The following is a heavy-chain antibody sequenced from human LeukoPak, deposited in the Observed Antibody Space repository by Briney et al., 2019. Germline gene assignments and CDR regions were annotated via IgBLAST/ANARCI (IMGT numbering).Heavy chain of an antibody. Sequence: GGSLRLSCAASGFTFSSYWMSWVRQAPGKGLEWVANIKQDGSETYYMDSVKGRFTISRDNAKTSLYLQMNSLRAEDTAVYYCARDLSGVAGYTYGRGIDYWGQGTLVTVSS. CDR3: ARDLSGVAGYTYGRGIDY. CDR2: IKQDGSET. V-gene: IGHV3-7*01. D-gene: IGHD5-18*01. CDR1: GFTFSSYW. J-gene: IGHJ4*02.